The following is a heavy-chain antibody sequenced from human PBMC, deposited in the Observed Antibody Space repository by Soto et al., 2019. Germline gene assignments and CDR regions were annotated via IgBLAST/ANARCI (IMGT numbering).Heavy chain of an antibody. CDR3: AKGTYYDFWSGYYSSPAY. Sequence: PGGSLRLSCAASGFTFSSYAMSWVRQAPGKGLEWVSAISGSGGSTYYADSVKGRFTISRDNSKNTLYLQMNSLRAEDTAVYYCAKGTYYDFWSGYYSSPAYWGQGTLVTVSS. CDR1: GFTFSSYA. V-gene: IGHV3-23*01. CDR2: ISGSGGST. D-gene: IGHD3-3*01. J-gene: IGHJ4*02.